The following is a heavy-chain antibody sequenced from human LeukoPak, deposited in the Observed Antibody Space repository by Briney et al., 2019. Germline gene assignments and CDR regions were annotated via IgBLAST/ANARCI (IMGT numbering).Heavy chain of an antibody. V-gene: IGHV4-34*01. CDR1: GFTFSSYW. J-gene: IGHJ4*02. CDR2: INHSGST. CDR3: ARGSEKFTYDYVWGSYRYRFDY. D-gene: IGHD3-16*02. Sequence: PGGSLRLSCAASGFTFSSYWMSWVRQAPGKGLEWIGEINHSGSTNYNPSLKSRVTISVDTSKNQFSLKLSSVTAADTAVYYCARGSEKFTYDYVWGSYRYRFDYWGQGTLVTVSS.